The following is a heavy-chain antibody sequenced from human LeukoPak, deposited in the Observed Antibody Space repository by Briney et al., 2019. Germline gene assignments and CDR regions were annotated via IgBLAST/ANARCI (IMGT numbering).Heavy chain of an antibody. CDR1: GLTFSSYG. Sequence: GGSLRLSCAASGLTFSSYGMHWVRQAPGKGLEWVAVIWYDGSNKYYADSVKGRFTISRDNSKNTLYLQMNSLRAEDTAVYYCARDRPLSIVVVPAAIRGVFDPWGQGTLVTVSS. V-gene: IGHV3-33*01. J-gene: IGHJ5*02. CDR3: ARDRPLSIVVVPAAIRGVFDP. D-gene: IGHD2-2*02. CDR2: IWYDGSNK.